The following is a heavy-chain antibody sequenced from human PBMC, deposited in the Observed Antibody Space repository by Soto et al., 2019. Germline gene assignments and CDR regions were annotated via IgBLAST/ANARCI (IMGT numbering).Heavy chain of an antibody. J-gene: IGHJ4*02. CDR2: IHPNIGHA. Sequence: ASVKVSCKASGYSFTAFHMHWVRQAPGLGLEWMGIIHPNIGHANIAQRFQGRVALTCDTSTSTVYMELSGLRSADTAVYYCARYFRAGIYYGSGSLIDYWGQGTLVTVSS. CDR1: GYSFTAFH. CDR3: ARYFRAGIYYGSGSLIDY. V-gene: IGHV1-46*01. D-gene: IGHD3-10*01.